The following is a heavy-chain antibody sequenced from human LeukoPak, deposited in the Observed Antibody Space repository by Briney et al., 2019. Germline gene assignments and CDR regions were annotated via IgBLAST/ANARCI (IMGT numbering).Heavy chain of an antibody. D-gene: IGHD3-22*01. CDR1: GYSFTSYW. CDR3: ARLMGGRGYSAAFDI. Sequence: GESLKISCKGSGYSFTSYWIGWVRQMPGKGLEWMGIIYPGDSDTRYRPSFQGQVTISADKSITTAYLQWSSLKASDTAMYYCARLMGGRGYSAAFDIWGQGTVVTVSP. CDR2: IYPGDSDT. J-gene: IGHJ3*02. V-gene: IGHV5-51*01.